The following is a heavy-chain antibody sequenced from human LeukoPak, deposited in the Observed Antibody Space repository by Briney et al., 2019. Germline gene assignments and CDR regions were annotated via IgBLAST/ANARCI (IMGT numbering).Heavy chain of an antibody. V-gene: IGHV5-51*01. CDR3: ARHANYDFWSGHGGFDY. D-gene: IGHD3-3*01. J-gene: IGHJ4*02. Sequence: GESLKISCQGSAYTFTNHWIGWVRQMPGKGLEWMGFIYPGDSDIRESPSFQGQVIISADKSISTTYLQWSSLKASDTAMYYCARHANYDFWSGHGGFDYWGQGTLVTVSS. CDR1: AYTFTNHW. CDR2: IYPGDSDI.